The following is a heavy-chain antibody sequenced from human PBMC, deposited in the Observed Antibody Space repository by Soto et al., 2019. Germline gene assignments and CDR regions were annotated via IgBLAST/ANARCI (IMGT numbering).Heavy chain of an antibody. Sequence: QVQLQESGPGLVEPSGTLSLTCAVSGDSVSSNNYWTWVRQPPREGLEWIGEISHSGSAIYNPSLESRVPISLDKSRNPFSLILSSVTAADTAVYYCASNRAYSQGDWGQGTLVTVSS. CDR2: ISHSGSA. J-gene: IGHJ4*02. V-gene: IGHV4-4*02. CDR1: GDSVSSNNY. CDR3: ASNRAYSQGD. D-gene: IGHD5-18*01.